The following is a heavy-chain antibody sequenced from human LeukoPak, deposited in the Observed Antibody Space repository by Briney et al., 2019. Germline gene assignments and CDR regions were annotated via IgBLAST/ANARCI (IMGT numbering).Heavy chain of an antibody. Sequence: VASVKVSCKASGYTFTSYAMHWVRQAPGQRLEWMGWINAGNGNTKYSQKFQGRVTITRDTSASTAYMELSSLRSEDTAVYYCASTSDLLWFDPQGAFDIWGQGTMVTVSS. CDR3: ASTSDLLWFDPQGAFDI. J-gene: IGHJ3*02. D-gene: IGHD3-10*01. CDR1: GYTFTSYA. CDR2: INAGNGNT. V-gene: IGHV1-3*01.